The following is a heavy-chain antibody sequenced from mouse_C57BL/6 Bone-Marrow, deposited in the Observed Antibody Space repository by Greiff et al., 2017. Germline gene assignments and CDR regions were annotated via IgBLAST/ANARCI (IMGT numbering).Heavy chain of an antibody. CDR1: GYTFTSYW. D-gene: IGHD1-1*01. Sequence: QVQLQQPGAELVKPGASVKLSCKASGYTFTSYWMHWVKQWPGQGLEWIGMIHPNSGSTNYNEKFKSKATLTVDKSSSTAYMQLSSLTSEDSAVYYCARGGYGSYWYFDVWGTGTTVTVSS. CDR3: ARGGYGSYWYFDV. CDR2: IHPNSGST. V-gene: IGHV1-64*01. J-gene: IGHJ1*03.